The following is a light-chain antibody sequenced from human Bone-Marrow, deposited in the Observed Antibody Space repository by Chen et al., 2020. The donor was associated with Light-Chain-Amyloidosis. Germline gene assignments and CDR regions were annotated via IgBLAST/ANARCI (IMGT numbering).Light chain of an antibody. CDR2: DAS. CDR1: QSVSSY. J-gene: IGKJ5*01. CDR3: QQRSNLIT. V-gene: IGKV3-11*01. Sequence: EIVLTQSPATLSLSPGERATLSCRASQSVSSYLVWYQQNPGQAPRLLIYDASNRATGIPARFSGSGSGTDFTLTISSLEPEDFAVYYCQQRSNLITFGQGTRLEIK.